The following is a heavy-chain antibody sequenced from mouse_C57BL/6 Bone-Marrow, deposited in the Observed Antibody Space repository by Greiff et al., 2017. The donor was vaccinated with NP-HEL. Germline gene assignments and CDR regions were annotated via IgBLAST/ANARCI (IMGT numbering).Heavy chain of an antibody. CDR3: ARETYYSNYYAMDY. Sequence: EVKLQESGGGLVKPGGSLKLSCAASGFTFSSYAMSWVRQTPEKRLEWVATISDGGSYTYYPDNVKGRFTIPIDNAKNNLYLQMSHLMSEDTAMYYCARETYYSNYYAMDYWGQGTSVTVSS. D-gene: IGHD2-5*01. CDR2: ISDGGSYT. CDR1: GFTFSSYA. V-gene: IGHV5-4*01. J-gene: IGHJ4*01.